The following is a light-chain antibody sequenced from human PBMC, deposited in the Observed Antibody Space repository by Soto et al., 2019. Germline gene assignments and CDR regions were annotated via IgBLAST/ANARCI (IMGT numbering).Light chain of an antibody. CDR2: DND. J-gene: IGLJ2*01. Sequence: QSVLTQPPSLSAAPGQQVTISCSGSSSNIGDNYVSWYQQLTGSAPKLVIYDNDKRPSGIPARFSGSKSGTSATLGITGLQTGDEADYYCGTWDSSLSAVVFGGGTKVTVL. CDR3: GTWDSSLSAVV. CDR1: SSNIGDNY. V-gene: IGLV1-51*01.